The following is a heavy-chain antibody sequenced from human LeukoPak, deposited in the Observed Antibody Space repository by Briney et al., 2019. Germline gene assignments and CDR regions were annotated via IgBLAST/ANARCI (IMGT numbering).Heavy chain of an antibody. CDR3: ARSSGYDSSFDY. CDR1: GGTFSSYA. D-gene: IGHD5-12*01. V-gene: IGHV1-69*04. Sequence: ASVKVSCKASGGTFSSYAISWVRQAPGQGLEWMGRIIPILGIANYAQKFQGRVTITADKSTSTAYMELSSLRSEDTAVYYCARSSGYDSSFDYWGQEPWSPSPQ. CDR2: IIPILGIA. J-gene: IGHJ4*01.